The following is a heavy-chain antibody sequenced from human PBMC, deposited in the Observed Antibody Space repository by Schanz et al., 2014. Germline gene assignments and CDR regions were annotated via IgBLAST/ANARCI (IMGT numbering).Heavy chain of an antibody. CDR2: IYIGGNT. J-gene: IGHJ4*02. D-gene: IGHD2-8*02. Sequence: EVQLVESGGDLVQPGGSLRLSCSASGFTFSTFAMHWVRQAPGKGLEWVSFIYIGGNTYYADSVKGRFTISRDNSKNTLYLQLGSLSAEDTAVYYCAKSLESCPGGRCSRGYFDYWGQGTLVTVSS. CDR3: AKSLESCPGGRCSRGYFDY. CDR1: GFTFSTFA. V-gene: IGHV3-66*01.